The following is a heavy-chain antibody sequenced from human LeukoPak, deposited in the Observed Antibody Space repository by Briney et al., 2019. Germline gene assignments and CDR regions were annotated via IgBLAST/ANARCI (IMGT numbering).Heavy chain of an antibody. Sequence: ASVKVSCKASGYTFTGYYMHWVRQAPGQGLEWMGWINPNSGGTNYAQKFQGRVTMTRDTSISTAYMELSRLRSDDTAVYYSARGYDFWSGYHDFDYWGQGTLVTVSS. CDR3: ARGYDFWSGYHDFDY. CDR1: GYTFTGYY. J-gene: IGHJ4*02. D-gene: IGHD3-3*01. V-gene: IGHV1-2*02. CDR2: INPNSGGT.